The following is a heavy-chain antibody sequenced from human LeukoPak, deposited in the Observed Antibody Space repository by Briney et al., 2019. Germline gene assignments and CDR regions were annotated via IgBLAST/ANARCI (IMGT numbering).Heavy chain of an antibody. D-gene: IGHD5-18*01. Sequence: ASAKVSCKASGYTFTGYYMHWVRQAPGQGLEWMGWINPNSGGTNYAQKFQGRVTMTRDTSISTAYMELSRLRSDDTAVYYCARENGYSYGYKGFDIWGQGTMVTVSS. CDR3: ARENGYSYGYKGFDI. CDR1: GYTFTGYY. J-gene: IGHJ3*02. V-gene: IGHV1-2*02. CDR2: INPNSGGT.